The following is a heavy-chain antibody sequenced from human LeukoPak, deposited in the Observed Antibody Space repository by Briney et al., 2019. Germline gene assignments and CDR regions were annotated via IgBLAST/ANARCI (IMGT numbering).Heavy chain of an antibody. J-gene: IGHJ4*02. Sequence: PGGALRLSCAASGLIFSSYWMQWVRQARGKGVVGVSRIHSDGSITSYADSVRGGFTISRDNAKNTLYLQMNSLRAEDTAVYYCARTLYCSNGVCYILDYWGQGTLLTVSS. D-gene: IGHD2-8*01. CDR2: IHSDGSIT. V-gene: IGHV3-74*01. CDR3: ARTLYCSNGVCYILDY. CDR1: GLIFSSYW.